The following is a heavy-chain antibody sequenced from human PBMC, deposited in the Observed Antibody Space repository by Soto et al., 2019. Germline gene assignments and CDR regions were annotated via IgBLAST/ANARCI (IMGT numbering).Heavy chain of an antibody. V-gene: IGHV1-69*13. CDR3: ARESRYCSGGSCYFLPGIDY. J-gene: IGHJ4*02. CDR2: IIPIFGTA. Sequence: ALVKDPCKTSGGTFSSLAISWVRQAPGQGLEWMGGIIPIFGTANYAQKFQGRVTITADESTSTAYMELSSLRSEDTAVYYCARESRYCSGGSCYFLPGIDYWGQGTLVTVS. D-gene: IGHD2-15*01. CDR1: GGTFSSLA.